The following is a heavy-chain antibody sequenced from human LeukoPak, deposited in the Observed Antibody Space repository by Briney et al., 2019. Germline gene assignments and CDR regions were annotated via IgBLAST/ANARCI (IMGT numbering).Heavy chain of an antibody. CDR3: ARGAADSSSWYPDY. D-gene: IGHD6-13*01. J-gene: IGHJ4*02. Sequence: ASVKVSCKASGGTFSSYAISWVRQAPGQGLEWMGWISAYNGNTNYAQKLQGRVTMTTDTSTSTAYMELRSLRSDDTAVYYCARGAADSSSWYPDYWGQGTLVTVSS. V-gene: IGHV1-18*01. CDR1: GGTFSSYA. CDR2: ISAYNGNT.